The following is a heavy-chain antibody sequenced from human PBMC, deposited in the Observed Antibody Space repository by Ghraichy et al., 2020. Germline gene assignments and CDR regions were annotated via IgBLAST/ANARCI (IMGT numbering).Heavy chain of an antibody. J-gene: IGHJ4*01. CDR3: ARDSRMTTFIGRRNYFFDY. Sequence: SVKVSCKASGYTFITYTLHWVRQAPGQSLEWMGSIDTDTGKTRSSQKFQDRVTITKDTSASTGYMELSSLTSEDTAVYYCARDSRMTTFIGRRNYFFDYWGQGTLVTVSS. CDR1: GYTFITYT. CDR2: IDTDTGKT. D-gene: IGHD3-16*01. V-gene: IGHV1-3*04.